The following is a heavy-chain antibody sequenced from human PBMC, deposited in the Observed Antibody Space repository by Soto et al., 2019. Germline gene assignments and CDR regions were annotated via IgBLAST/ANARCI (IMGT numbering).Heavy chain of an antibody. CDR1: GGSSSSGGYS. Sequence: KSSETLSLTCTVSGGSSSSGGYSWSWVRRRPGKGLEWIGYIYHSGSAYYKPSLKSRVTLSADKPKNQFSLRLTAVPAADTAVYYCARVVVPRPLWRYNWYDPWGEGTLVTVSS. CDR3: ARVVVPRPLWRYNWYDP. V-gene: IGHV4-30-2*01. CDR2: IYHSGSA. J-gene: IGHJ5*02. D-gene: IGHD3-3*01.